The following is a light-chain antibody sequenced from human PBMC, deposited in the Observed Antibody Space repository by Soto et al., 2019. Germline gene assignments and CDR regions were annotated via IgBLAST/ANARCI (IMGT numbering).Light chain of an antibody. V-gene: IGLV2-14*01. CDR3: CSYSSSGTPFV. CDR2: DVN. J-gene: IGLJ1*01. Sequence: QSVLTQPASVSGSPGQSITISCTGANSDIRDYNYVSWYQQYPGKAPKLMIYDVNNRPSGVSNRFSGSKSGNTASLTISGLQSEDEANYYCCSYSSSGTPFVFGSGTKLTVL. CDR1: NSDIRDYNY.